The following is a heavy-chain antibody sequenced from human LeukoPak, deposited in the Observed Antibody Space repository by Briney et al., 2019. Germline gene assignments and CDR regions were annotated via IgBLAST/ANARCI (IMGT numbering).Heavy chain of an antibody. CDR3: AKARLGYFSGGSCHHVD. CDR2: ISCSGGST. V-gene: IGHV3-23*01. Sequence: GGSLRLSCAASGFTFSIYAMSWVRQAPGKGLEGVSAISCSGGSTYYADSVRGRSTISRDNSKHTLYLQMNSLRAEDTAVYYCAKARLGYFSGGSCHHVDWGQGTLVTVSS. D-gene: IGHD2-15*01. CDR1: GFTFSIYA. J-gene: IGHJ4*02.